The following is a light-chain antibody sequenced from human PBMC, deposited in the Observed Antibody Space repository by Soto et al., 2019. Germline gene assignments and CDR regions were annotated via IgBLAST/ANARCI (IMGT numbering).Light chain of an antibody. CDR2: KVS. CDR3: MDDTHLPPWT. J-gene: IGKJ1*01. V-gene: IGKV2-30*02. Sequence: DVVMTQSPLSLPVTLGQPASISCRSSQSLVHSDGNTYLNWFQQRPGQSPRRLIYKVSNRDSGVSDRFSGRGSDTDFTLEMCRVEEEDVGGYYCMDDTHLPPWTFDQGTQVEIK. CDR1: QSLVHSDGNTY.